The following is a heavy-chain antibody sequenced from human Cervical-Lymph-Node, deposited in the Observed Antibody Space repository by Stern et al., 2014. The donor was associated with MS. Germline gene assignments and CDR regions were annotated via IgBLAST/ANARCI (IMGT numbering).Heavy chain of an antibody. D-gene: IGHD6-19*01. CDR1: GYTFTDYY. Sequence: VQLVESGAEVKKPGASVKVSCKASGYTFTDYYMHWVRQAPGQGLEWMGWINPNSGGTNYAQKFQGWVTMTRDTSLSAAYMDLSRLRSDDTAVYYCARGRRSSGWSPPDAFDIWGQGTMVTVSS. CDR2: INPNSGGT. V-gene: IGHV1-2*04. J-gene: IGHJ3*02. CDR3: ARGRRSSGWSPPDAFDI.